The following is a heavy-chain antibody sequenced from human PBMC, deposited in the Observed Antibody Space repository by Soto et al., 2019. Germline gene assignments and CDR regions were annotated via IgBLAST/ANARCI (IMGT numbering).Heavy chain of an antibody. CDR2: IYYSGST. Sequence: QVQLQESGPGLVKPSETLSLTCTVSGGSISSYYWSWIRQPPGKGLEWIGYIYYSGSTNYNPSLMSRVTISVDTSKNQFSLKLGSVTAAGTAGYYCAGDYGDYAFDAFDIWGQGTMVTVSS. J-gene: IGHJ3*02. D-gene: IGHD4-17*01. V-gene: IGHV4-59*01. CDR1: GGSISSYY. CDR3: AGDYGDYAFDAFDI.